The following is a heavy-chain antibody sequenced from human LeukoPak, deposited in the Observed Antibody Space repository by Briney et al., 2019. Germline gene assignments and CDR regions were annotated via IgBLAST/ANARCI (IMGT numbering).Heavy chain of an antibody. V-gene: IGHV3-7*01. CDR2: IKQDGSEK. Sequence: PGGSLRLSCAASGFTFSSYWMSWLRQAPGEGLEWVANIKQDGSEKYYVDSVKGRFTISRDNAKNSLYLQMNSLRAEDTAVYYCARLLGTAYSSGWYKGGYFDYWGQGTLVTVSS. CDR1: GFTFSSYW. CDR3: ARLLGTAYSSGWYKGGYFDY. J-gene: IGHJ4*02. D-gene: IGHD6-19*01.